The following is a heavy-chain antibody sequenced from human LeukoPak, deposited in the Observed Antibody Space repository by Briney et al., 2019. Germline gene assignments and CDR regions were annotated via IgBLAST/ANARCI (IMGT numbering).Heavy chain of an antibody. CDR1: GYSFTSYW. CDR2: IYPGDSDT. V-gene: IGHV5-51*01. Sequence: GESLKISCKGSGYSFTSYWIGWVRQMPGKGLELMGIIYPGDSDTRYSPSFQGQVTISADKSISTAYLQWSSLKASDTAMYYCARHRSSTSWTYYYYMDVWGKGTTVTVSS. CDR3: ARHRSSTSWTYYYYMDV. D-gene: IGHD2-2*01. J-gene: IGHJ6*03.